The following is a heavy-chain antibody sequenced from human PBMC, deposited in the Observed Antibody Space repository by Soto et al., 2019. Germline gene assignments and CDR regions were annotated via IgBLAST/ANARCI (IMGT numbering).Heavy chain of an antibody. D-gene: IGHD3-22*01. J-gene: IGHJ3*02. CDR3: ARSPTSAYYYPGAFDI. CDR1: GGSISSYY. V-gene: IGHV4-59*01. CDR2: IYYSGST. Sequence: QVQLQESGPGLVKPSETLSLTCTVSGGSISSYYWTWIRQPPGKGLELIGYIYYSGSTNYNPSLKSRVSISVDTSKNQFSLKLSSVTAADTAVYSCARSPTSAYYYPGAFDIWGQGTMVTVSS.